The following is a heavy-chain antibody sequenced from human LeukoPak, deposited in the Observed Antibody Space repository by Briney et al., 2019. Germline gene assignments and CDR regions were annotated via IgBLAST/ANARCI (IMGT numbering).Heavy chain of an antibody. D-gene: IGHD4-23*01. CDR3: ARDFLDDGGRMDY. J-gene: IGHJ4*02. V-gene: IGHV3-33*01. CDR1: GFTLSNYG. CDR2: IWYDGSNK. Sequence: GGSLRLSCAASGFTLSNYGMHWVRQAPGKGLEWVAVIWYDGSNKYYEDSVKGRFTISRDNTKDTLYLLMNSLRAEDTAMYHCARDFLDDGGRMDYWGQGTPVTVSS.